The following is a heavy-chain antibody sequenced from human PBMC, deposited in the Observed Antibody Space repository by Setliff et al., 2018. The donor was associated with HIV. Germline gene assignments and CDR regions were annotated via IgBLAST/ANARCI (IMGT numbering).Heavy chain of an antibody. J-gene: IGHJ6*03. CDR2: LYVSGDT. CDR1: DDPISSYY. CDR3: ALTGHRLLRGYMDV. V-gene: IGHV4-4*07. Sequence: SETLSLTCYVTDDPISSYYWSWVRQPAGKGLEWIGRLYVSGDTNYNPSLKSRVTMSLDTSKKHFSLKLKSVTAADTAAYYCALTGHRLLRGYMDVWGKGTTVTVSS. D-gene: IGHD2-15*01.